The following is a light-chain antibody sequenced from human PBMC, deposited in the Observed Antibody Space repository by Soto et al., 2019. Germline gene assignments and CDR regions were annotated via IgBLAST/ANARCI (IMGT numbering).Light chain of an antibody. J-gene: IGLJ1*01. CDR3: CSFGGSGYV. Sequence: QSVLTQPASVSGSPGQSITISCSGTTSDVGIVSWYQHHPGKAPKLMIHEVTKRPSGVSDRFSGSKSGNAASLTISGLQAEDEADYFCCSFGGSGYVFGTGTKLTVL. CDR2: EVT. V-gene: IGLV2-23*02. CDR1: TSDVGI.